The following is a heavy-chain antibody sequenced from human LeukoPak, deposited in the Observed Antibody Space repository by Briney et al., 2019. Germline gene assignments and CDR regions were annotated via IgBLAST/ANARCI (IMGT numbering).Heavy chain of an antibody. Sequence: GGSLRLSCTASGFPFRSYWMHWVRQAPGKGPVWVSRINSDGTGTMYADSVKGRFTISRDNAKNTLYLQMNSLRAEDTAVYYCAKHPAFDIWGQGTMVTVSS. CDR2: INSDGTGT. CDR1: GFPFRSYW. V-gene: IGHV3-74*03. J-gene: IGHJ3*02. CDR3: AKHPAFDI.